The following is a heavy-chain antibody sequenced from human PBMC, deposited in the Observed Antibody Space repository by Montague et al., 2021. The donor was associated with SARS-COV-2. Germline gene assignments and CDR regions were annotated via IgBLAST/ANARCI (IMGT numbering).Heavy chain of an antibody. CDR1: GGSMSSFY. D-gene: IGHD1-20*01. Sequence: SETLSLTCTVSGGSMSSFYWSLIRQPPGKGLGRLAYIYYRGSTNYNPALKSRITISVDPSKNQFSLNLSSVTAADTAVYYCAREARDNWVDYWGQGTLVTVAS. CDR3: AREARDNWVDY. CDR2: IYYRGST. V-gene: IGHV4-59*01. J-gene: IGHJ4*02.